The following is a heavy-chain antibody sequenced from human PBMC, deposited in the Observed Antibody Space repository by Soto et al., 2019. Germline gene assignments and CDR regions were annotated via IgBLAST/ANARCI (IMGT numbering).Heavy chain of an antibody. CDR3: ARESWYSDSSGNYYSNYFDS. J-gene: IGHJ4*02. CDR1: GFSFSDYS. D-gene: IGHD3-22*01. CDR2: ISSTGMKQ. V-gene: IGHV3-30*04. Sequence: QVQLVESGEGVVQPGRSLSLSCAASGFSFSDYSMHWVRQAPGKGLEWVASISSTGMKQYYGDSVKGRLTISSDTSKNTLYLQMSSLRVEDTAVYYCARESWYSDSSGNYYSNYFDSWGQGTLVTVSS.